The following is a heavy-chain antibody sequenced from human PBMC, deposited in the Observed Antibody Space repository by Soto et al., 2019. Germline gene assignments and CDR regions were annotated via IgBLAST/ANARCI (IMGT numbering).Heavy chain of an antibody. CDR1: GASINSGSYY. Sequence: PSETLSLTCTVSGASINSGSYYWGWIRQPPGQGLEWIASIYYSGSTFYNPSLQSRVTIFVDASKKQFSLRLSSVTAADTAVYYCARQRNYFGAATYYNKFDYWGQGTLVTVSS. CDR3: ARQRNYFGAATYYNKFDY. CDR2: IYYSGST. D-gene: IGHD3-10*01. V-gene: IGHV4-39*01. J-gene: IGHJ4*02.